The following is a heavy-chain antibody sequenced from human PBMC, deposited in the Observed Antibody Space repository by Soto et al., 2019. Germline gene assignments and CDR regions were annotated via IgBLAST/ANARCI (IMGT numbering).Heavy chain of an antibody. D-gene: IGHD5-18*01. CDR2: IHYSGST. V-gene: IGHV4-59*08. CDR3: ARQRGYSDGHPVDY. Sequence: SETLSLTCTVSGGSISGYYWSWIRQPPGKGLEWIGYIHYSGSTNYSPSLKSRVTISVDTSKNQFSLKLRSMAAADTAVYYCARQRGYSDGHPVDYWGQGTLVTVSS. J-gene: IGHJ4*02. CDR1: GGSISGYY.